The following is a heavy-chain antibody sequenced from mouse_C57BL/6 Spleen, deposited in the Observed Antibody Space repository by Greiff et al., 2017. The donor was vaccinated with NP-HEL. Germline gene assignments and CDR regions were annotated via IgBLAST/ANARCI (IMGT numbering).Heavy chain of an antibody. CDR2: IHPNSGST. J-gene: IGHJ4*01. CDR3: ARYYDYDRDYYAMDY. V-gene: IGHV1-64*01. Sequence: QVQLKQPGAELVKPGASVKLSCKASGYTFTSYWMHWVKQRPGQGLEWIGMIHPNSGSTNYNEKFKSKATLTVDKSSSTAYMQLSSLTSEDSAVYYCARYYDYDRDYYAMDYWGQGTSVTVSS. CDR1: GYTFTSYW. D-gene: IGHD2-4*01.